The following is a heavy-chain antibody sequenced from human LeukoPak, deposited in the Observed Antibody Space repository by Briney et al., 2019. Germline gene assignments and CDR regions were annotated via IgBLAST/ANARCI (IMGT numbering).Heavy chain of an antibody. Sequence: PGGSLRLSCAASGLTFSSYAMHWVRQAPGKGLEWVAVISYDGSNKYYADSVKGRFTISRDNSKNTLYLQMNSLRAEDTAVYYCARDIPRSYWGQGTLVTVSS. CDR1: GLTFSSYA. CDR2: ISYDGSNK. CDR3: ARDIPRSY. V-gene: IGHV3-30*04. J-gene: IGHJ4*02.